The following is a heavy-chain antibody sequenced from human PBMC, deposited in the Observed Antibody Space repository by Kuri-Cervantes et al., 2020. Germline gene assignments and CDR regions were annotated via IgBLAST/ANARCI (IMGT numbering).Heavy chain of an antibody. V-gene: IGHV4-59*01. CDR3: ARMFSTGWSNYYYYYYMDV. CDR1: GGSISSYY. Sequence: SETLSLTCTVSGGSISSYYWSWIRQPPGKGLEWIGYISNLGATTYSPSLKSRITMSMDGSTNRFSLRLTSVTAADTAVYFCARMFSTGWSNYYYYYYMDVWGTGTTVTVSS. CDR2: ISNLGAT. J-gene: IGHJ6*03. D-gene: IGHD6-19*01.